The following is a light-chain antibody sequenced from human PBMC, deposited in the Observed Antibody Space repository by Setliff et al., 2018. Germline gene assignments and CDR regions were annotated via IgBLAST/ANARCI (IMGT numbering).Light chain of an antibody. CDR2: DVS. CDR3: CSYAGGSTYV. V-gene: IGLV2-11*01. Sequence: SALTQPRSVSGSPGQSVTISCTGTSSDVGGYNYVSWYQQHPGKAPKLMISDVSKRPSGVPDRFSGSKSGTTASLTISGLQAEDEADYYCCSYAGGSTYVFGTGTKVTVL. J-gene: IGLJ1*01. CDR1: SSDVGGYNY.